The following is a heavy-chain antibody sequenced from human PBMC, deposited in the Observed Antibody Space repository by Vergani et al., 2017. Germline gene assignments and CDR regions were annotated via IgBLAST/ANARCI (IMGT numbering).Heavy chain of an antibody. D-gene: IGHD6-13*01. Sequence: EVQLVQSGAEVKKPGESLKISCKGSGYSFTSYWIGWVRQMPGKGLEWMGIIYPGDSDTRYSPSFPGQVTISADKSISPAYLQWSSLKASDTAVYYCARLSSIWYCRSYGGHAFDIWGQGTMVTVS. CDR2: IYPGDSDT. CDR3: ARLSSIWYCRSYGGHAFDI. CDR1: GYSFTSYW. J-gene: IGHJ3*02. V-gene: IGHV5-51*01.